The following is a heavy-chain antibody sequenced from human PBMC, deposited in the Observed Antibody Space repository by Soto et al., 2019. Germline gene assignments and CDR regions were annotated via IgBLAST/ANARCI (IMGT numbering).Heavy chain of an antibody. J-gene: IGHJ6*03. V-gene: IGHV1-24*01. CDR1: GYTLTELS. D-gene: IGHD2-15*01. CDR3: ATRDCSGGSCYWGYMDV. CDR2: FDPEDGET. Sequence: ASVKVSCKVSGYTLTELSMHWVRQAPGKGLEWMGGFDPEDGETIYAQKFQGRVTMTEDTSTDTAYMELSSLRSEDTAVYYCATRDCSGGSCYWGYMDVWGKGTTVTVSS.